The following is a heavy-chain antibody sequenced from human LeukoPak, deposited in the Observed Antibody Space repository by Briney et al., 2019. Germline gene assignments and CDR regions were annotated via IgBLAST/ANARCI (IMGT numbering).Heavy chain of an antibody. D-gene: IGHD6-13*01. CDR3: ARDIRGAAAGTRDTNWFDP. CDR2: IYYSGST. Sequence: KPSETLSLTCTVSGGSISSSSYYWGWIRQPPGKGLEWIGSIYYSGSTYYNPSLKSRVTISVDTSKNQFSLKLSSVTAADTAVYYCARDIRGAAAGTRDTNWFDPWGQGTLVTVSS. CDR1: GGSISSSSYY. J-gene: IGHJ5*02. V-gene: IGHV4-39*02.